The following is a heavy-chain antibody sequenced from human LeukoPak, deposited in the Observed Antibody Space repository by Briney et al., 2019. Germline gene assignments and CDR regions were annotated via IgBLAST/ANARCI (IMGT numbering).Heavy chain of an antibody. D-gene: IGHD6-19*01. CDR2: IWYDGNNK. CDR1: GFTFSSYG. Sequence: PGRSLRLSCAASGFTFSSYGMHWVRQAPGKGLEWVAVIWYDGNNKYYADSVKGRFTISRDNSRNMMYLQMNSLRAEDTAVCYCAKESVTHSSGGTGDYWGQGTLVTVSS. J-gene: IGHJ4*02. CDR3: AKESVTHSSGGTGDY. V-gene: IGHV3-33*06.